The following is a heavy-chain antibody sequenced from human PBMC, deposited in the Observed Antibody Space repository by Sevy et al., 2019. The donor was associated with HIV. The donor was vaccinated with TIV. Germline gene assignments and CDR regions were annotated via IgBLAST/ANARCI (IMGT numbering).Heavy chain of an antibody. V-gene: IGHV1-24*01. CDR2: FDPEDGET. J-gene: IGHJ4*02. CDR1: GYTLTKLS. Sequence: ASVKVSCKVSGYTLTKLSMHWVRQAPGKGLEWMGRFDPEDGETIFAQKFQGRVTMTEDTSTDTAYMELSSLRSEDTAVYYCAAAREYYEDSSGYLDYWGQGTLVTVPS. CDR3: AAAREYYEDSSGYLDY. D-gene: IGHD3-22*01.